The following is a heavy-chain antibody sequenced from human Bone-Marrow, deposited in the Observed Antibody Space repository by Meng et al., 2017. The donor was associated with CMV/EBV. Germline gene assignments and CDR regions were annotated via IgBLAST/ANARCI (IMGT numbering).Heavy chain of an antibody. V-gene: IGHV3-7*01. CDR3: AREGDRITIFGVAPFTYGMDV. D-gene: IGHD3-3*01. CDR1: GFTFSSNW. J-gene: IGHJ6*02. CDR2: IKQDGSEK. Sequence: GGSLRLSCAASGFTFSSNWMSWVRQAPGKGLEWVANIKQDGSEKYYVDSVKGRFTISRDNAKNSLCLQMNSLRAEDTAVYYCAREGDRITIFGVAPFTYGMDVWGQGTTVTVSS.